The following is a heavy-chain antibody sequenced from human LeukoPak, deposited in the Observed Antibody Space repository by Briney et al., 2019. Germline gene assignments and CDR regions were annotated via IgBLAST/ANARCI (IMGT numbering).Heavy chain of an antibody. CDR3: ARPLGGGLKDDAFDI. CDR1: GFTFSSYE. CDR2: ISSSGSTI. Sequence: GGSLRLSCAASGFTFSSYEMNWVRQAPGKGLEWVSYISSSGSTIYYADSVKGRFTISRDNAKNSLYLQMNSLRAEDTAVYYCARPLGGGLKDDAFDIWGQGTMVTVSS. D-gene: IGHD4-23*01. J-gene: IGHJ3*02. V-gene: IGHV3-48*03.